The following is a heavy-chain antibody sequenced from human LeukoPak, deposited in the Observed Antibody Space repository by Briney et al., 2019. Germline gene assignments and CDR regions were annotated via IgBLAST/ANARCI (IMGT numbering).Heavy chain of an antibody. V-gene: IGHV3-30*04. CDR1: GFTFSSYA. CDR2: ISYDGNNK. D-gene: IGHD5-18*01. CDR3: ARDRWGKGYSYGQPTY. Sequence: PGGSLRLSCAASGFTFSSYAMHWVRQAPGKGLEWVAVISYDGNNKYYADSVKGRFIISRDNSKNTLYLQMNSLRAEDTAVFYCARDRWGKGYSYGQPTYWGQGTLVTVSS. J-gene: IGHJ4*02.